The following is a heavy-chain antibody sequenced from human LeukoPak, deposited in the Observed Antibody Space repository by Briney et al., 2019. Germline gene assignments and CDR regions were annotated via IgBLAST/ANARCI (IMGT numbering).Heavy chain of an antibody. D-gene: IGHD2-2*01. CDR2: IRWESGTI. CDR1: GFTFGDYA. V-gene: IGHV3-9*01. Sequence: GRSLGLSCAASGFTFGDYAMHWVRQAPGTGLEWVSGIRWESGTIGYADSVKGRFTISRDNARNSLYLQMNSLRAEDTALYYCVKDFGETTAAIAFWGQGTLVTVSS. CDR3: VKDFGETTAAIAF. J-gene: IGHJ4*02.